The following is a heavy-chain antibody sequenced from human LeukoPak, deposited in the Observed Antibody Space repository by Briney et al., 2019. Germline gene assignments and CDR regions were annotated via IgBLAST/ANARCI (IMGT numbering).Heavy chain of an antibody. CDR1: GFTFSSYW. Sequence: PGRSLRLSCAASGFTFSSYWMSWVRQAPGKGLEWVANIKQDGSEKYYVDSVKGRFTISRDNAKNSLYLQMNSLRAEDTAVYYCARDRGCSSTSCYSDFDYWGQGTLVTVSS. V-gene: IGHV3-7*01. D-gene: IGHD2-2*01. CDR2: IKQDGSEK. CDR3: ARDRGCSSTSCYSDFDY. J-gene: IGHJ4*02.